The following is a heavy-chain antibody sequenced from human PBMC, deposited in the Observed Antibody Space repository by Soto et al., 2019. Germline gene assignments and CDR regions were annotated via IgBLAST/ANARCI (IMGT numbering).Heavy chain of an antibody. J-gene: IGHJ6*03. CDR2: IYYSGST. CDR1: GGSISSGGYY. CDR3: ASSETKPHYYYYMDV. V-gene: IGHV4-31*03. Sequence: PSETLSLTCTVSGGSISSGGYYWSWIRQHPGKGLEWIGYIYYSGSTYYNPSLKSRVTISVDTSKNQFSLKLSSVTAADTAVYYCASSETKPHYYYYMDVWGKGTTVTVSS.